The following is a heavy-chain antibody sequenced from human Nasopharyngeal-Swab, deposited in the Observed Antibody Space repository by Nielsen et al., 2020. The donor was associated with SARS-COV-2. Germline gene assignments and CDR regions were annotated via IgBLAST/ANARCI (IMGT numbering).Heavy chain of an antibody. D-gene: IGHD3-10*01. CDR2: IKQDGSEK. CDR3: AKGFYGDRDY. V-gene: IGHV3-7*03. CDR1: GFTFSSYW. Sequence: GESLKISCAASGFTFSSYWMSWVRQAPGKGLEWVANIKQDGSEKYYVDSVKGRFTISRDNSKNTLYLQMNSLRAEDTAVYYCAKGFYGDRDYWGQGTLVTVSS. J-gene: IGHJ4*02.